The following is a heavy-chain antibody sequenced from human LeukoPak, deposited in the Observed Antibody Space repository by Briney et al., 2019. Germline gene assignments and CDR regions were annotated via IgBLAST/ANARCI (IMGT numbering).Heavy chain of an antibody. CDR3: ARGLAAAACYYYYYYFIVV. J-gene: IGHJ6*03. Sequence: SETLSLTCTVSGGSISSYYWSWIGQRAGKGLEWIGRIYTGGSTNYSPSLKSRVTMSVDTSKNQFSLKLSSVTAADTAVYYCARGLAAAACYYYYYYFIVVWGEGNTVTVSS. CDR2: IYTGGST. V-gene: IGHV4-4*07. CDR1: GGSISSYY. D-gene: IGHD2-15*01.